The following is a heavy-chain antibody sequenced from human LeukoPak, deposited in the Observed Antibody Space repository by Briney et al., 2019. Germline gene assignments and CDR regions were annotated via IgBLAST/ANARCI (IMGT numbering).Heavy chain of an antibody. D-gene: IGHD1-26*01. J-gene: IGHJ4*02. Sequence: TGGSLRLSCAASGFTVGSSYMGWVRQAPGKGLEWVSVIYSGGSTYYADSMKGRFTLSRDNSKNTLYPQMNSLRAEDTAVYYCARLSGSYYEADYWGQGTLVTVSS. CDR1: GFTVGSSY. CDR3: ARLSGSYYEADY. V-gene: IGHV3-53*01. CDR2: IYSGGST.